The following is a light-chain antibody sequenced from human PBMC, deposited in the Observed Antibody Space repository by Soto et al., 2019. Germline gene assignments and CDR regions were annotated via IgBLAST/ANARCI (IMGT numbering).Light chain of an antibody. V-gene: IGKV3-15*01. J-gene: IGKJ4*01. Sequence: EIVMTQSPATLSVSPGETATLSCRARQSVSTNVAWFQQKPGQVPRLLIYGPSTRATGIPAKFSGSGSGTEVTLTISYLQSEYFAVYYCQQYNNWPLTFGGGTKVEI. CDR2: GPS. CDR3: QQYNNWPLT. CDR1: QSVSTN.